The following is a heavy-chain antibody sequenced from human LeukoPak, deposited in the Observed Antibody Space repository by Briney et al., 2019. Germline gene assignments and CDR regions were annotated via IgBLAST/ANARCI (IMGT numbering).Heavy chain of an antibody. CDR3: ASDAVGATGYYYYMDV. CDR2: IIPIFGTA. D-gene: IGHD1-26*01. Sequence: SVKVSCKASGGTFSSYAISWVRQAPGQGLEWMGGIIPIFGTANYAQKFQGRVTISTDESTSTAYMELSSLRSEDTAVYYCASDAVGATGYYYYMDVWGKGTTVTVSS. J-gene: IGHJ6*03. CDR1: GGTFSSYA. V-gene: IGHV1-69*05.